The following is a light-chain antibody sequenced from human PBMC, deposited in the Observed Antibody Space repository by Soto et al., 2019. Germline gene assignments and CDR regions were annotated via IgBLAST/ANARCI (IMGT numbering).Light chain of an antibody. CDR2: GAS. V-gene: IGKV3-20*01. J-gene: IGKJ1*01. CDR1: QGVTTN. CDR3: QQHGTT. Sequence: EIVMTQSPATLSVSPGERATLSCRAGQGVTTNFAWYQQKYGQAPRLLIYGASSRATGIPDGVGGSGSGTDFTLTISRLEPEDSAVYYFQQHGTTLGQGTKV.